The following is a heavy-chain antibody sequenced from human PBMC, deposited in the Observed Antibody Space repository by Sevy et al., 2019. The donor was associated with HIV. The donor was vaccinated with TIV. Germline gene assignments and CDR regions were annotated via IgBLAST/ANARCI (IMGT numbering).Heavy chain of an antibody. V-gene: IGHV3-7*01. CDR1: GFTFSNYW. J-gene: IGHJ6*02. Sequence: GGSLRLSCAASGFTFSNYWMSWVRQAPGKGLEWVANIKQDGSEKYYVDSVKGRFTISRDNAKNSLYLQMNSLRAEDTAVYYCVRQRGDTVVLPDVLPDYGMDVWGQGTTVTVSS. CDR3: VRQRGDTVVLPDVLPDYGMDV. D-gene: IGHD2-2*01. CDR2: IKQDGSEK.